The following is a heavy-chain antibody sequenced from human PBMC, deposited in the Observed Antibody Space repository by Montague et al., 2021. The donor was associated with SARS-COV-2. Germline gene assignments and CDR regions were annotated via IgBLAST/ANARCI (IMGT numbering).Heavy chain of an antibody. J-gene: IGHJ3*02. V-gene: IGHV3-9*01. D-gene: IGHD3-10*01. CDR1: GFTFGYYS. CDR3: AKDYYFGAFDI. Sequence: SLRLSCAASGFTFGYYSMHWVRQTPGKGLEWVSGISWNSGSRGYADSVKGRFTIYRDNAKNSLYLQMNSLRTEDTAFYYCAKDYYFGAFDIWGQGTMVTVSS. CDR2: ISWNSGSR.